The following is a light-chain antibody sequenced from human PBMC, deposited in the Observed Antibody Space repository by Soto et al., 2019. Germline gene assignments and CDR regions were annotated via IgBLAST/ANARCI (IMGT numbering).Light chain of an antibody. V-gene: IGKV1-5*01. J-gene: IGKJ4*01. CDR1: QTISTW. CDR2: DAS. CDR3: QQHRMYPST. Sequence: EIEMTPFPSTLSASVGARVTIPSRASQTISTWLAWHQQKPGKAPKLLIYDASSLYGGVPSRFRGSGSRTDFALTITSLQAEDFATYYCQQHRMYPSTFGGETKVDIK.